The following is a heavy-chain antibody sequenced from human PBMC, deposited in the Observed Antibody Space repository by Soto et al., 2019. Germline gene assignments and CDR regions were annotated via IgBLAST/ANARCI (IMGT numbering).Heavy chain of an antibody. J-gene: IGHJ2*01. CDR1: GGSFSGYY. CDR2: INHSGST. Sequence: SETLSLTCAVYGGSFSGYYWSWIRQPPGKGLEWIGEINHSGSTNYNPSLKSRVTISVDTSKNQFSLKLSSVTAADTAVYYCARGCYSGSYYVWYFDLWGRGTLVTVSS. D-gene: IGHD1-26*01. CDR3: ARGCYSGSYYVWYFDL. V-gene: IGHV4-34*01.